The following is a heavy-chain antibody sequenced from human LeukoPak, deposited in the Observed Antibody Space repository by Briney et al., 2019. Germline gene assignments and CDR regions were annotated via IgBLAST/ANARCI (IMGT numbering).Heavy chain of an antibody. CDR1: GYTFTGYY. Sequence: ASVKVSCKASGYTFTGYYMHRVRQAPGQGLEWMGWINPNSGGTNYAQKFQGRVTMTRDTSISTAYMELSRLRSDDTAVYYCARAGLYYYDSSGYYYDYWGQGTLVTVSS. D-gene: IGHD3-22*01. V-gene: IGHV1-2*02. CDR3: ARAGLYYYDSSGYYYDY. J-gene: IGHJ4*02. CDR2: INPNSGGT.